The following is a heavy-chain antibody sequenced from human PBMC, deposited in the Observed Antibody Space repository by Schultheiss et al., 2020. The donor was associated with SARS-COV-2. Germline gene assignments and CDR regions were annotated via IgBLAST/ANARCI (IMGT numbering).Heavy chain of an antibody. D-gene: IGHD3-10*01. J-gene: IGHJ4*02. CDR2: ISWNSGSI. CDR3: AKDMQYYYGSGSMGMDY. Sequence: GGSLRLSCAASGFTFSSYEMNWVRQAPGKGLEWVSGISWNSGSIGYADSVKGRFTISRDNAKNSLYLQMNSLRAEDTALYYCAKDMQYYYGSGSMGMDYWGQGTLVTVSS. CDR1: GFTFSSYE. V-gene: IGHV3-9*01.